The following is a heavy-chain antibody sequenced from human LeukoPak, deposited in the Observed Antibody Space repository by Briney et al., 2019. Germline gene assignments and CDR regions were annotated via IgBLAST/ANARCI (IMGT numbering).Heavy chain of an antibody. Sequence: ASVKVSCKASRGTFSRYGITWVRQAPGQGLEWMGGIIPMFGTSNYAQKFQGRVTITADESTSTAYMELSRLRSEDTSVYYCATDGSLVCSTPSFPTLQVGGQGILVTVSS. CDR2: IIPMFGTS. CDR3: ATDGSLVCSTPSFPTLQV. V-gene: IGHV1-69*13. J-gene: IGHJ1*01. CDR1: RGTFSRYG. D-gene: IGHD2-15*01.